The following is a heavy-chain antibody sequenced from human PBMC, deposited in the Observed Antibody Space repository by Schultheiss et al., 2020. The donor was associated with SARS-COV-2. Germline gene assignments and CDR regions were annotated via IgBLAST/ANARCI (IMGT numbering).Heavy chain of an antibody. CDR1: GGSISSYY. V-gene: IGHV4-59*01. Sequence: SQTLSLTCPVSGGSISSYYWSWIRQPPGKGLEWIGYIYYSGSTNYNPSLKSRVTISVDTSKNQFSLKLSSVTAADTAVYYCARDNVVYNWNDLQQYNWFDPWGQGTLVTVSS. J-gene: IGHJ5*02. CDR2: IYYSGST. D-gene: IGHD1-1*01. CDR3: ARDNVVYNWNDLQQYNWFDP.